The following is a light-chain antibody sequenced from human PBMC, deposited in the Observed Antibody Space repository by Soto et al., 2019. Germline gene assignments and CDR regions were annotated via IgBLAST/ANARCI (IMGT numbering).Light chain of an antibody. CDR1: QSVSSY. CDR3: QQRSNWIT. Sequence: EIVLTQSLATLSLSPGERATLSCRASQSVSSYLAWYQQKPGQAPRLLIYDASNRATGIPARFSGSGSGTDFTLTISRLEPEDFAVYYCQQRSNWITFGQGTRLEIK. V-gene: IGKV3-11*01. J-gene: IGKJ5*01. CDR2: DAS.